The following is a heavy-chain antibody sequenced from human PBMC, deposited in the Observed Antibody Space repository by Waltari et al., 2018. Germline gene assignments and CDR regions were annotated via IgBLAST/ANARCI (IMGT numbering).Heavy chain of an antibody. D-gene: IGHD6-13*01. V-gene: IGHV3-23*01. CDR1: GFIFSSNA. CDR3: AKFGHGLGISNTWSNNWFDP. CDR2: ISGRSTGA. J-gene: IGHJ5*02. Sequence: EEQVLESGGALVHPGGSLRLSCAASGFIFSSNAMSWVRQAPGKGLEGGSLISGRSTGAYYADSVKGRFTISRDNSKNTLYLQMNSLRVEDTAVYYCAKFGHGLGISNTWSNNWFDPWGQGTLVTVSS.